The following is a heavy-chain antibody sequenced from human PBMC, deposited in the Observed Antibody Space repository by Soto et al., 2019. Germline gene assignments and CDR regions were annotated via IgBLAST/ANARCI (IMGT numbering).Heavy chain of an antibody. V-gene: IGHV1-2*02. Sequence: QLHLVQSGAVVKKPGASVTVSCSASGYPVTAYYMHWVRQAPGRGLEWMGGINPATGAAKYTQTSQGRVTMTRDPSTSTFFMELSGRTSGDTAVFYCARGGGVGVAGSAAFDMWGQGTLVTVSS. CDR3: ARGGGVGVAGSAAFDM. D-gene: IGHD3-3*01. CDR2: INPATGAA. J-gene: IGHJ3*02. CDR1: GYPVTAYY.